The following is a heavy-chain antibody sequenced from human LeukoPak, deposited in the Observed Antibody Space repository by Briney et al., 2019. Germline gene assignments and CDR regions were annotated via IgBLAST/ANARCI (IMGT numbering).Heavy chain of an antibody. CDR1: GFTFSGYG. V-gene: IGHV3-48*02. CDR3: ARDSWRDSSGYRS. CDR2: ISNGNTE. J-gene: IGHJ5*02. D-gene: IGHD3-22*01. Sequence: QPGGFLRLSCAASGFTFSGYGINWVRLAPGKGLEWVSMISNGNTEHYADSVKGRFTISRDNAKNSLYLQMNSLRDEDTAVYYCARDSWRDSSGYRSWGQGTLVTVSS.